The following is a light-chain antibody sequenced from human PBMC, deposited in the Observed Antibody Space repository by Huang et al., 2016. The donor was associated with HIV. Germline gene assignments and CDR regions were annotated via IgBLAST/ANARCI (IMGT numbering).Light chain of an antibody. CDR1: QSVSNN. Sequence: EIEVTQSPATLSVSLGERVTFSCRASQSVSNNLACYQQQRGQAPQRLMSGASTRAADVPARFSGSGSGTDFTLTITSLQSEDVAIYYCQQYNHWPPAPTFGGGTKVEIK. CDR2: GAS. J-gene: IGKJ4*01. V-gene: IGKV3-15*01. CDR3: QQYNHWPPAPT.